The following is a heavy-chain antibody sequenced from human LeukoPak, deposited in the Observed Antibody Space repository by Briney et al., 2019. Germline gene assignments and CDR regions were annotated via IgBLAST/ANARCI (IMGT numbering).Heavy chain of an antibody. CDR2: VTPIFATV. V-gene: IGHV1-69*05. Sequence: SVKVSCKATGGTLNSHVITWVRQGPGQGLEWMGAVTPIFATVNYAPKFLGRVTITTDELTHTVYMELSSLRSEDTATYYCARQAYCTNGVCYEELGFDYWGQGTLLTVSS. CDR1: GGTLNSHV. CDR3: ARQAYCTNGVCYEELGFDY. D-gene: IGHD2-8*01. J-gene: IGHJ4*02.